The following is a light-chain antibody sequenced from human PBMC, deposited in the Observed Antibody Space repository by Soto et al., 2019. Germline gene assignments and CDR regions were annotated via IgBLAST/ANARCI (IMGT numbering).Light chain of an antibody. J-gene: IGLJ3*02. CDR2: RNN. Sequence: QSALTQPPSASGTPGQRGTISCSGSSSNIGSNSVYWYQQLPGTAPKLLIYRNNKRHSGVPDRFSGSKSGTSASLAISGLRSDDDADYYCAALDDSLSGRVFGGGPQLTVI. CDR1: SSNIGSNS. CDR3: AALDDSLSGRV. V-gene: IGLV1-47*01.